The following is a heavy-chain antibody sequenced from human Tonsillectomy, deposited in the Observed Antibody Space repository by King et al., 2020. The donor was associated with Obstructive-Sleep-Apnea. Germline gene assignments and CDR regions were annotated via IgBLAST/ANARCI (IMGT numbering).Heavy chain of an antibody. V-gene: IGHV3-30*04. J-gene: IGHJ4*02. CDR3: ARDSSGWYFDY. Sequence: QLVQSGGGVVQPGRSLRLSCAASGFTFSSYAMHWVRQAPGKGLEWVAVISYDGNNKYYADSVKGRFTISRDNSKNTLYLQMNSLRAEDTAVYYCARDSSGWYFDYWGQGTLVTVSS. CDR1: GFTFSSYA. CDR2: ISYDGNNK. D-gene: IGHD6-19*01.